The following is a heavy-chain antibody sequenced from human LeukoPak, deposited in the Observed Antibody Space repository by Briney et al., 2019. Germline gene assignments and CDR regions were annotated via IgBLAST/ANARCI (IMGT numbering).Heavy chain of an antibody. CDR2: INPNSGGT. V-gene: IGHV1-2*02. Sequence: ASVKVSCKASGYTFTGYYMHWVRQAPGQGLEWMGWINPNSGGTNYAQKFQGRVTMTRDTSISTAYMELNRLRSDDTAVYYCARGQIYSSGQVGEDYWGQGTLVTVSS. J-gene: IGHJ4*02. CDR1: GYTFTGYY. D-gene: IGHD6-19*01. CDR3: ARGQIYSSGQVGEDY.